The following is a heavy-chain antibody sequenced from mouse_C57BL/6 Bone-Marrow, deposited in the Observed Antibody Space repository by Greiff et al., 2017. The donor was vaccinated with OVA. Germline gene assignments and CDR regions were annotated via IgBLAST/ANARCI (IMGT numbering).Heavy chain of an antibody. J-gene: IGHJ4*01. D-gene: IGHD2-4*01. Sequence: EVKVVESGGGLVQPGGSLKLSCAASGFTFSDYGMAWVRQAPRKGPEWVAFISNLAYSIYYADTVTGRFTISRENAKNTLYLEISSLRSEDTAMYYCAAHYDYDGGYAMDYWGQGTSVTVSS. CDR2: ISNLAYSI. CDR3: AAHYDYDGGYAMDY. V-gene: IGHV5-15*01. CDR1: GFTFSDYG.